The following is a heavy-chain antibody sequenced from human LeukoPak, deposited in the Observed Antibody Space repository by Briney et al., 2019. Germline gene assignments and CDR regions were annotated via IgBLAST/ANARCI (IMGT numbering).Heavy chain of an antibody. CDR2: IYTSGST. CDR1: GGSISSYY. J-gene: IGHJ3*02. V-gene: IGHV4-4*07. Sequence: PSETLSLTCTVSGGSISSYYWSWLRQPAGKGLEWIGRIYTSGSTNYNPSLTSRVTMSVDTSKNQFSLKLSSVTAADTAVYYCARARGYGDPPHDAFDIWGQGTMVTVSS. D-gene: IGHD4-17*01. CDR3: ARARGYGDPPHDAFDI.